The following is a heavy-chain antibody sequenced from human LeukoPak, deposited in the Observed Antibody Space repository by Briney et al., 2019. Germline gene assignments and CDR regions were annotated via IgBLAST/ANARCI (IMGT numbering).Heavy chain of an antibody. V-gene: IGHV3-7*01. J-gene: IGHJ4*02. Sequence: GGSLRLSCAASGFTFSSYWMSWVRQAPGKGLEWVANIKQDGSEKYYVDSVKGRFTISRDNSKNTLYLQMNSLRAEDTAVYYCARDGSLIVGANPPFDYWGQGTLVTVSS. CDR2: IKQDGSEK. CDR3: ARDGSLIVGANPPFDY. CDR1: GFTFSSYW. D-gene: IGHD1-26*01.